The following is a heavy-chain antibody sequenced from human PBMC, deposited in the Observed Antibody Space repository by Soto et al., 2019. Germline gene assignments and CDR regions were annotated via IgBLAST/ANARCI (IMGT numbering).Heavy chain of an antibody. V-gene: IGHV4-31*03. CDR3: ARWWSGSRQAFDP. CDR2: IYYSGSN. CDR1: GGSISSGDYY. J-gene: IGHJ5*02. Sequence: QVQLQETGPGLVKPSQTLSLTCTVSGGSISSGDYYWSWIRQHPGKGLEWIGYIYYSGSNYYNPYLNSRVTISVDTSKNQFSLKLSSVTAADTAGYYCARWWSGSRQAFDPWGQGTLVTVSS. D-gene: IGHD3-3*01.